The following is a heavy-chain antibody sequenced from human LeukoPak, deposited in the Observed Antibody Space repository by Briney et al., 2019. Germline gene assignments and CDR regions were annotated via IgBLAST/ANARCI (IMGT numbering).Heavy chain of an antibody. CDR2: ISGSNGNT. CDR3: ARIAAAGTGFDY. V-gene: IGHV1-18*04. Sequence: ASVKVSCKTSGYTFTTYGISWVRQAPGQGLEWMGWISGSNGNTKYAQKVQGRVTMTTDTSTTTAYMEVRSLRSDDTAVYYCARIAAAGTGFDYWGQGTLVTVSS. CDR1: GYTFTTYG. J-gene: IGHJ4*02. D-gene: IGHD6-13*01.